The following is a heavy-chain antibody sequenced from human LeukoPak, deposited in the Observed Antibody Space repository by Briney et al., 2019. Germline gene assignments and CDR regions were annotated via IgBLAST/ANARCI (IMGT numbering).Heavy chain of an antibody. Sequence: GASVKISCKASGYTFTSYVMQWVRQAPGQGLEWMGWISAYNGNTNYAQKLQGRVTMTTDTSTSTAYMELRSLRSDDTAVYYCARDGTRDIVVVPASEFDIWGQGTMVTVSS. J-gene: IGHJ3*02. CDR1: GYTFTSYV. V-gene: IGHV1-18*01. D-gene: IGHD2-2*01. CDR3: ARDGTRDIVVVPASEFDI. CDR2: ISAYNGNT.